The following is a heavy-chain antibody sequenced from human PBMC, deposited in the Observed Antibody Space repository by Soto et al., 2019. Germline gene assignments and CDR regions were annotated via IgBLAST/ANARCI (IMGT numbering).Heavy chain of an antibody. J-gene: IGHJ4*02. CDR3: VQGASTAHQPLDS. V-gene: IGHV3-30*03. D-gene: IGHD1-26*01. CDR2: ISGDGNDK. CDR1: GFIFRNFG. Sequence: QVQLVESGGGVVQPGRSQRLSCAASGFIFRNFGMHWVRRAPGKGLEWVAAISGDGNDKYYADSMKGRFTISRDNFNNTLYLQLNSLRPEDTAVYHCVQGASTAHQPLDSWGQGVLVTVSS.